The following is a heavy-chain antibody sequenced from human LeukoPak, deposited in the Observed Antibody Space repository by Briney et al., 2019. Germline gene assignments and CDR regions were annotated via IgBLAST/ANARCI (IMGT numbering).Heavy chain of an antibody. J-gene: IGHJ4*02. CDR3: SRALREYDSGYYSNYFGY. CDR1: GGSLSQYY. D-gene: IGHD5-18*01. CDR2: IYHSGVT. Sequence: PSETLSLTCGVYGGSLSQYYWTWVRQAPGKGLEWIGEIYHSGVTNYNPSLKSRVTISVDTSKNQFSLNLDSVTGADTAVYFCSRALREYDSGYYSNYFGYWGPGTQVTVSS. V-gene: IGHV4-34*01.